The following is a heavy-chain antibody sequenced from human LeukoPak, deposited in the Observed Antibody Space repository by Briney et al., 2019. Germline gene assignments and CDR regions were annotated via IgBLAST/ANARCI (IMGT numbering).Heavy chain of an antibody. Sequence: SETLSLTCTVSGGSISSSSYYWGWIRQPPGKGLEWIGSIYYSGSTYYNPSLKSRVTISVDTSKNQFSLKLSSVTAADTAVYYCARHRAATAYYHYMDVWGKGATVTVSS. CDR2: IYYSGST. CDR3: ARHRAATAYYHYMDV. V-gene: IGHV4-39*01. D-gene: IGHD2-15*01. CDR1: GGSISSSSYY. J-gene: IGHJ6*03.